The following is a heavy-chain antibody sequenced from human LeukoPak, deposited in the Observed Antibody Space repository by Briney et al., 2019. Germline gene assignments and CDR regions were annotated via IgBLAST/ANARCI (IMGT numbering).Heavy chain of an antibody. V-gene: IGHV3-53*01. CDR2: IYSGGST. J-gene: IGHJ6*02. CDR3: ARDRGSSGYYYYGMDV. Sequence: GGSLRLSCAASGFTVSSNYMSWVRQAPGKGLEWVSVIYSGGSTYYADPVKGRFTISRDNSKNTLYLQMNSLRAEDTAVYYCARDRGSSGYYYYGMDVWGQGTTVTVSS. D-gene: IGHD6-6*01. CDR1: GFTVSSNY.